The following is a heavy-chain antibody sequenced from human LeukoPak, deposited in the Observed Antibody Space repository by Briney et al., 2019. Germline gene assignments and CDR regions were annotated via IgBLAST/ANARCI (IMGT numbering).Heavy chain of an antibody. CDR1: GFTFSSYA. D-gene: IGHD5-12*01. J-gene: IGHJ4*02. CDR2: ISGSGGST. V-gene: IGHV3-23*01. Sequence: PGGSLRLSCAASGFTFSSYAMSWVRQAPVKGLEWVSAISGSGGSTYYADSVKGRFTISRDNSKNTLYLQMNSLRAEDTAVYYCAKANRGLRILGIDYWGQGTLVTVSS. CDR3: AKANRGLRILGIDY.